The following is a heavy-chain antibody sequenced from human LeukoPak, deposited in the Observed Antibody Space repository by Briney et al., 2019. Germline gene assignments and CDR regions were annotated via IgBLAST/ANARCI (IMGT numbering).Heavy chain of an antibody. V-gene: IGHV3-23*01. CDR2: ISDSGGST. Sequence: GGSLRLSCAASGFSFSSYSMNWVRQAPGKGLEWVSAISDSGGSTYYADSVKGRFTISRDNSKNTLYLQMNSLRAEDTAVYYCAKDSATYRHDYALDWGQGTLVTVSS. CDR3: AKDSATYRHDYALD. CDR1: GFSFSSYS. J-gene: IGHJ4*02. D-gene: IGHD4-17*01.